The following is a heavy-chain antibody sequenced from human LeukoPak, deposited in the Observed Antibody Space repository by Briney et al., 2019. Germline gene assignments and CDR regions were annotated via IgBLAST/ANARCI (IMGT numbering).Heavy chain of an antibody. V-gene: IGHV3-48*03. D-gene: IGHD6-13*01. J-gene: IGHJ4*02. CDR1: GFTFSSYE. CDR2: ISGSGSTI. CDR3: ARDSLAAAVSYFDY. Sequence: PGGSLRLSCAASGFTFSSYEMNWVRQAPGKGLEWVSYISGSGSTIYYADSVKGRFTISRDNAKNSLYLQMNSLRAEDTAVYYCARDSLAAAVSYFDYWGQGTLVTVSS.